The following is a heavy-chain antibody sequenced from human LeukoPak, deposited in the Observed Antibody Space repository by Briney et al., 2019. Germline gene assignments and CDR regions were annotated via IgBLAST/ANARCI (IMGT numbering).Heavy chain of an antibody. J-gene: IGHJ6*03. Sequence: ASVKVSCKASGYTFTGYYMHWVRQAPGQGLEWMGIINPSGGSTSYAQKFQGRVTMTRDTSTSTVHMELSSLRSEDTAVYYCARDLNSGSYYRYYYYMDVWGKGTTVTISS. CDR2: INPSGGST. CDR3: ARDLNSGSYYRYYYYMDV. D-gene: IGHD1-26*01. CDR1: GYTFTGYY. V-gene: IGHV1-46*01.